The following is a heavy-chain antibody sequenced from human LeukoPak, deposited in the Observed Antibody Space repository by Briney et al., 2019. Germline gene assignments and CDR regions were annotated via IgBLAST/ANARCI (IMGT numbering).Heavy chain of an antibody. V-gene: IGHV4-34*01. CDR2: INHSGST. J-gene: IGHJ4*02. Sequence: PSETLSLTCAVYGGSFSGYYWSWIRQPPGKGLEWIGEINHSGSTNYNPSLKSRVTISVDKSKNQFSLKLSSVTAADTAVYYCARPFLGGAMDYWGQGTLVTVSS. D-gene: IGHD3-16*01. CDR3: ARPFLGGAMDY. CDR1: GGSFSGYY.